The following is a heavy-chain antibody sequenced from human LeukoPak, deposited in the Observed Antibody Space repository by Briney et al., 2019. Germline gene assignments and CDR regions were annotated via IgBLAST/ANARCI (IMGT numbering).Heavy chain of an antibody. CDR3: ARDPHGDCSGGSCYFNWFDP. Sequence: PGGSLRLSCAASGFTFSSYSMNWVRQAPGKGLEWVSSISSSSSDIYYADSLKGRFTISRDNAKNSLYLQMNSLRAEDTAVYYCARDPHGDCSGGSCYFNWFDPWGQGTLVTVSS. J-gene: IGHJ5*02. D-gene: IGHD2-15*01. V-gene: IGHV3-21*01. CDR2: ISSSSSDI. CDR1: GFTFSSYS.